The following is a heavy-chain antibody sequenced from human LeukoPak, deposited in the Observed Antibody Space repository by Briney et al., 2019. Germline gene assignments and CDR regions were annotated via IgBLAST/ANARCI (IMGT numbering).Heavy chain of an antibody. CDR3: ARTTVTTGGAFDI. Sequence: SETLSLTCAVYGGSFSGYYWSWIRQPPGKGLEWIGSIYYSGSTYYNPSLKSRVTISVDTSKNQFSLKLSSVTAADTAVYYCARTTVTTGGAFDIWGQGTMVTVSS. J-gene: IGHJ3*02. CDR1: GGSFSGYY. V-gene: IGHV4-34*01. D-gene: IGHD4-17*01. CDR2: IYYSGST.